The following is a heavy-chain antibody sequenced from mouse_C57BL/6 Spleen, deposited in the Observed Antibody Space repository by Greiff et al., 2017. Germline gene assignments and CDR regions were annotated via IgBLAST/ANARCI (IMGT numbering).Heavy chain of an antibody. CDR1: GYTFTSYW. V-gene: IGHV1-69*01. J-gene: IGHJ4*01. D-gene: IGHD1-1*01. Sequence: QVQLKQPGAELVMPGASVKLSCKASGYTFTSYWMHWVKQRPGQGLEWIGEIDPSDSYTNYNQKFKGKSTLTVDKSSSTAYMQLSSLTSEDSAVYYCARSLFITSMDYWGQGTSVTVSS. CDR3: ARSLFITSMDY. CDR2: IDPSDSYT.